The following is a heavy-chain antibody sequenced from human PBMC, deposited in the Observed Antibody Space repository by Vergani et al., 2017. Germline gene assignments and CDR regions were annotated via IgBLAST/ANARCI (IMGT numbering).Heavy chain of an antibody. J-gene: IGHJ6*03. D-gene: IGHD4-11*01. CDR3: ARVNTETNGHLYYYYYMDV. CDR1: GGSFTRYH. V-gene: IGHV4-34*01. CDR2: IDHTGRP. Sequence: QVQLQQWGGGLLQPSETLSLTCVVTGGSFTRYHWTWIRQSLGEGLEWVADIDHTGRPDYNPSLKSRLTMSVDKSRNPFSLTLNSVTATDTAIYFCARVNTETNGHLYYYYYMDVWGQGTAVTVS.